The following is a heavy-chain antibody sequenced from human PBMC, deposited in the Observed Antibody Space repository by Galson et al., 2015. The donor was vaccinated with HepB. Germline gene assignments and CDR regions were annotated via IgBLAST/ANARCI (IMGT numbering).Heavy chain of an antibody. V-gene: IGHV3-21*01. CDR2: ISSSSSYI. Sequence: SLRLSCAASGFTFSSYSMNWVRQAPGKGLEWVSSISSSSSYIYNADSVKGRFTISRDNAKNSLYLQMNSLRAEDTAVYYCARGQWFGEFNTKNYFDYWGQGTLVTVSS. CDR1: GFTFSSYS. CDR3: ARGQWFGEFNTKNYFDY. D-gene: IGHD3-10*01. J-gene: IGHJ4*02.